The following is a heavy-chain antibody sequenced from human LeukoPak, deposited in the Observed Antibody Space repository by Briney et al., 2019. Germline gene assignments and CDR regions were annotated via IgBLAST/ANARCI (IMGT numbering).Heavy chain of an antibody. CDR1: GFTFSSYG. Sequence: GGSLRLSCAASGFTFSSYGMHWVRQAPGKGLEWVAVISYDGSNKYYADSVKGRSTISRDNSKNTLYLQMNSLRAEDTAVYYCAKDRDYYDSSGPIDYWGQGTLVTVSS. J-gene: IGHJ4*02. D-gene: IGHD3-22*01. CDR3: AKDRDYYDSSGPIDY. CDR2: ISYDGSNK. V-gene: IGHV3-30*18.